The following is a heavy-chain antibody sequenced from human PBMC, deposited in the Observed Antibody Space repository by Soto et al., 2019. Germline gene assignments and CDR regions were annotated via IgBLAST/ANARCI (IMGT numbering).Heavy chain of an antibody. CDR3: ARDQGIQLWDDAFDI. CDR1: GGSISSGGYY. J-gene: IGHJ3*02. Sequence: QVQLQESGPGLVKPSQTLSLTCTVSGGSISSGGYYWSWIRQHPGKGLEWIGYIYYSGSTYYNPSLKSRVTISVDPSKNQFSLKLSSVTAADTAVYYCARDQGIQLWDDAFDIWGQGTMVTVSS. CDR2: IYYSGST. D-gene: IGHD5-18*01. V-gene: IGHV4-31*03.